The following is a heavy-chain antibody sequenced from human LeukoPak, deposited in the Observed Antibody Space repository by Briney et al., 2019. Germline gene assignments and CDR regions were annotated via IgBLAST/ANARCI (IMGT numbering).Heavy chain of an antibody. CDR3: ARGAGSWRPDWYFDL. D-gene: IGHD6-13*01. CDR2: ISYDGSNK. Sequence: PGGSLRLSCAASGFTFSSYAMHWVRQAPGKGLEWVAVISYDGSNKYYADSVKGRFTIYRDNSKNTLYLQMNSLRAEDTAVYYCARGAGSWRPDWYFDLWGRGTLVTVSS. J-gene: IGHJ2*01. CDR1: GFTFSSYA. V-gene: IGHV3-30-3*01.